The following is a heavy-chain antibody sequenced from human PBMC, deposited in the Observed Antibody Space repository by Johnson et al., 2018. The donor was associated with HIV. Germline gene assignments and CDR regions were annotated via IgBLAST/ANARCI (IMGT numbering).Heavy chain of an antibody. CDR3: TTIHYDSSSPGAFDF. D-gene: IGHD3-22*01. CDR2: ISYDGSNK. J-gene: IGHJ3*01. V-gene: IGHV3-30*04. Sequence: QVQLVESGGGVVQPGGSLRLSCAASGFTFSSYAMHWVRQAPGKGLEWVAVISYDGSNKYYADSVKGRFTISRDNSKNTLYLQMNSLRAEDTAVYYCTTIHYDSSSPGAFDFWGQGTMVTVSS. CDR1: GFTFSSYA.